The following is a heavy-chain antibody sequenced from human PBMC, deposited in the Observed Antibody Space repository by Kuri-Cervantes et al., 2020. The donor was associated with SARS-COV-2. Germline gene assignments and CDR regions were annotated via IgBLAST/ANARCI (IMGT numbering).Heavy chain of an antibody. V-gene: IGHV3-30*03. CDR2: ISYDGSNK. Sequence: GGSLRLSCAASGFTVSSNYMSWVRQAPGKGLEWVAVISYDGSNKYYADSVKGRFTISRDNSKNTLYLQMNSLRAEDTAVYYCARDADDSSGYDYFDYWGQGTLVTVSS. D-gene: IGHD3-22*01. J-gene: IGHJ4*02. CDR3: ARDADDSSGYDYFDY. CDR1: GFTVSSNY.